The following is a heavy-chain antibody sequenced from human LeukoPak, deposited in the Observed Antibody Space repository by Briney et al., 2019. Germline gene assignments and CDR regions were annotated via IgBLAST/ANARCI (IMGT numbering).Heavy chain of an antibody. J-gene: IGHJ4*02. CDR2: ISGSGGST. Sequence: GGSLRLSCAASGFTFSSYAMSWVRQAPGKGLEWVSAISGSGGSTYYADSVKGRFTISRDNSKNTLYLQMNSLRAEDTAVYYCAKAGIDYGSGSSLDYWGQGTLVTVSS. V-gene: IGHV3-23*01. CDR1: GFTFSSYA. CDR3: AKAGIDYGSGSSLDY. D-gene: IGHD3-10*01.